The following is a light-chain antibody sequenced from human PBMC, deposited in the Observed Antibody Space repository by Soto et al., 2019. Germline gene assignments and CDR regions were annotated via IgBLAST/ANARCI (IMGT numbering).Light chain of an antibody. CDR2: GAS. Sequence: EIVLTQSPGRLSLSPGERATLSCRASQSVSSSYLGWYQQKPGQAPRLLIYGASSRATGIPDRFSGSGSGTDFTLTIRRLEPEDFAVYYCQQYGSSLLTFGGGTKVEIK. J-gene: IGKJ4*01. CDR1: QSVSSSY. CDR3: QQYGSSLLT. V-gene: IGKV3-20*01.